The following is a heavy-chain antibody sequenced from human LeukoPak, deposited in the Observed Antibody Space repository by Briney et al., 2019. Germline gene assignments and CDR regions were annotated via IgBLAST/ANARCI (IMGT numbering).Heavy chain of an antibody. CDR2: ISADGGST. Sequence: GGSLRLSCVASGLNFDDSAMHWVRQAPGKGLEWVSLISADGGSTFSADSVKGRFTISRDNSKNSLYLQMNSLRSEDTAMYYCAKESGKFDYWGQGTLVAVSS. CDR3: AKESGKFDY. V-gene: IGHV3-43*02. CDR1: GLNFDDSA. J-gene: IGHJ4*02.